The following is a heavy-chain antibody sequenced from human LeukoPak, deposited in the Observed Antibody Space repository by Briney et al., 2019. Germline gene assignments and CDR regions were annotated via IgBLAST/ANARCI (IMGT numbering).Heavy chain of an antibody. D-gene: IGHD6-19*01. Sequence: RPSETLSLTCTVSGGSISSSSYYWGWIRQPPGKGLEWIGSIYYSGSTYYNPSLKSRVTISVDTSKNQFSLKLSSVTAADTAVYYCARHKGDPVAGTYNWFDPWGQGTLVTVSS. CDR1: GGSISSSSYY. CDR2: IYYSGST. J-gene: IGHJ5*02. V-gene: IGHV4-39*01. CDR3: ARHKGDPVAGTYNWFDP.